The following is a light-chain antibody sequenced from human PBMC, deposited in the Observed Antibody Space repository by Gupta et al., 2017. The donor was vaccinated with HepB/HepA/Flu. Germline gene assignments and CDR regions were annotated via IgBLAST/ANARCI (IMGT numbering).Light chain of an antibody. J-gene: IGKJ2*01. CDR1: LSVLYSSNNKNY. CDR2: WAS. Sequence: DIVMTQSPDSLAVSLGERAPLNCKSILSVLYSSNNKNYLAWYQQKPGQPPKLLIYWASTRASGVPDRFSGSGSGTDFTLTISSRQAEDVAVYYCQQYYSTPYTFGQGTKLEIK. V-gene: IGKV4-1*01. CDR3: QQYYSTPYT.